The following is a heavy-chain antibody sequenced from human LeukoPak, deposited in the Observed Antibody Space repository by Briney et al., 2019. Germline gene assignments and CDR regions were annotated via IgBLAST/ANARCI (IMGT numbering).Heavy chain of an antibody. J-gene: IGHJ4*02. V-gene: IGHV4-39*01. Sequence: GSLRLSCAASGFTFSSYSMNWVCQPPGKGLEWIGSIYYSRSTYYNPSLKSRVTISVDTSKNQFSLKLSSVTAADTAVYYCARVPTVTFFDYWGQGTLVTVSS. CDR3: ARVPTVTFFDY. CDR1: GFTFSSYSMN. CDR2: IYYSRST. D-gene: IGHD4-17*01.